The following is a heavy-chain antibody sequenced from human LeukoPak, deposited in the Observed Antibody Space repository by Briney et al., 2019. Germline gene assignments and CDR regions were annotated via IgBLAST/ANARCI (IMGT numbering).Heavy chain of an antibody. CDR1: GGSISSGSYY. J-gene: IGHJ6*03. D-gene: IGHD6-13*01. V-gene: IGHV4-61*02. Sequence: SETLSLTCTVSGGSISSGSYYWSWIRQPAGKGLEWVGRIYTGGSTNYNPSLKSRVTISVDTSKNQFSLKLSSVTAADTAVYYCARDMGSIAAAGSKVLSYYYMDVWGKGTTVTVSS. CDR2: IYTGGST. CDR3: ARDMGSIAAAGSKVLSYYYMDV.